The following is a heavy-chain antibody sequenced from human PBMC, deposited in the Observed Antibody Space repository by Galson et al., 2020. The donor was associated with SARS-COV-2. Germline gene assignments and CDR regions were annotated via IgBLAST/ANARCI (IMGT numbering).Heavy chain of an antibody. V-gene: IGHV4-59*01. D-gene: IGHD6-13*01. CDR2: IYYRGST. J-gene: IGHJ6*02. CDR1: GGSISSYY. CDR3: ARERYSSTWDYYGMDV. Sequence: SETLSLTCTVSGGSISSYYWSWIRQPPGKGLEWIGNIYYRGSTNYNPSLKSRVTISVDTSKNHFSLKLSSMTAANTAVYYCARERYSSTWDYYGMDVWGPGTTVTVSS.